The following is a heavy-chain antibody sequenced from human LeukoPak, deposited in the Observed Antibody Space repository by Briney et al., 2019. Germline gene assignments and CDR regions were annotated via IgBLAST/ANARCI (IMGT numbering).Heavy chain of an antibody. Sequence: GEALKISCKGSGYSFTSYWIGWVRQMPRKGLEWMGIIYPGDSDTRYSPSFQGQVTTSADKTISTAYLQWSSLKASDTAMYYCARQSQVVTITGDLDYWGQGTLVTVSS. CDR3: ARQSQVVTITGDLDY. CDR2: IYPGDSDT. V-gene: IGHV5-51*01. J-gene: IGHJ4*02. CDR1: GYSFTSYW. D-gene: IGHD5-12*01.